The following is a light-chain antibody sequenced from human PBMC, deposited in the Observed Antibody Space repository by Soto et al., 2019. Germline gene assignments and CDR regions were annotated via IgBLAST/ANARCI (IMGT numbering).Light chain of an antibody. CDR3: CSYASSSTLV. J-gene: IGLJ2*01. V-gene: IGLV2-23*01. Sequence: QSVLTQPASVSGSPGQSITISCTGTSSDVGSYNLVSWYQQHPGKAPKLMIYEGSKRPSGVSNRFSGSKSGNTASLTISGLQAEDEADYYCCSYASSSTLVFGGGTKLPS. CDR2: EGS. CDR1: SSDVGSYNL.